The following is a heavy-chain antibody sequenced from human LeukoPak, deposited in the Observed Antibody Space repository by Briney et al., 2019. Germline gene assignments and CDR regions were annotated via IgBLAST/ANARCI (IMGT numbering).Heavy chain of an antibody. Sequence: PGGSLRLSCAASGFNVSSNYVNWVRQAPGKGLEWVSVIYTGGPTYYADSVQGRFTISRDNSRNTVYLQMNSLRVEDTAMYFCARDPGYSGPYAYYYSFFDSWGQGTLVTVSS. D-gene: IGHD3-16*01. CDR2: IYTGGPT. J-gene: IGHJ4*02. CDR1: GFNVSSNY. V-gene: IGHV3-66*01. CDR3: ARDPGYSGPYAYYYSFFDS.